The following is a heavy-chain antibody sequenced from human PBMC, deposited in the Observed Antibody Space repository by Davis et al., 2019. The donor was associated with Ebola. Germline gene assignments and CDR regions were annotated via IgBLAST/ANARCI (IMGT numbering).Heavy chain of an antibody. Sequence: GESLKISCAASGFTFSSYGMHWVRQAPGKGLEWVAFIRYDGSNKYYADSVKGRFTISRDNSKNTLYLQMNSLRAEDTAVYYCAKTESGPFDYWGQGTLVTVSS. J-gene: IGHJ4*02. CDR3: AKTESGPFDY. D-gene: IGHD1-14*01. V-gene: IGHV3-30*02. CDR2: IRYDGSNK. CDR1: GFTFSSYG.